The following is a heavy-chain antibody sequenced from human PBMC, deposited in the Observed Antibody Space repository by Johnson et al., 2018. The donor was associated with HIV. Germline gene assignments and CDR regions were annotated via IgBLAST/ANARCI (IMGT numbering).Heavy chain of an antibody. CDR2: IWCDGSNK. CDR1: GFTFSSYG. Sequence: QVQLVESGGGVVQPGRSLRLSCAASGFTFSSYGIHWVRQAPGKGLEWEAFIWCDGSNKSYAGSVKGRFTISRDNAKNSLYLQMNSLRAEDTAVYYCARVGATAAFDIWGQGTMVTVSS. J-gene: IGHJ3*02. CDR3: ARVGATAAFDI. D-gene: IGHD1-26*01. V-gene: IGHV3-33*03.